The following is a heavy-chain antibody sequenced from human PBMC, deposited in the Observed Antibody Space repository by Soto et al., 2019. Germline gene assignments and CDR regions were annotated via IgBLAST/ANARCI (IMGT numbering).Heavy chain of an antibody. V-gene: IGHV3-21*01. CDR3: AREYTAWPLAYGLDV. CDR2: ISSRSDI. D-gene: IGHD2-2*02. CDR1: GFTFSTYS. Sequence: GGSLRLSCVGSGFTFSTYSINWVRQAPGKGLEWVSSISSRSDIYYADSVKGRFTISRDNAKNSVSLHMNSLRAEDTAVYYCAREYTAWPLAYGLDVWGQGTTVTVSS. J-gene: IGHJ6*02.